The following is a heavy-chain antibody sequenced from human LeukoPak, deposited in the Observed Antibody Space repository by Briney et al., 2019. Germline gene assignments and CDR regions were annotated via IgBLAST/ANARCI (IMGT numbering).Heavy chain of an antibody. CDR3: ARARVYNWNDEGWFDP. CDR1: GYTFTSYG. CDR2: ISAYNGNT. V-gene: IGHV1-18*04. D-gene: IGHD1-1*01. J-gene: IGHJ5*02. Sequence: GASVKVSCKASGYTFTSYGISWVRQAPGQGLEWMGWISAYNGNTNYAQKLQGRVTMTTDTSTSTAYMELRSLRSEDTAVYYCARARVYNWNDEGWFDPWGQGTLVTVSS.